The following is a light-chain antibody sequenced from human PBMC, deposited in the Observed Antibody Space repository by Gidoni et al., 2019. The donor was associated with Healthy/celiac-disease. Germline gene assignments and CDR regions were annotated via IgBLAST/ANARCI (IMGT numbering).Light chain of an antibody. J-gene: IGKJ4*01. CDR3: QQYDNLPPLLT. CDR1: QDISNY. Sequence: DIQMTQSPSSLSASVGDRVTITCQASQDISNYLNWYQQKPGKAPKLLIYDASNLETGVPSRFSGSESGTDFTFTISSLQPEDIATYYCQQYDNLPPLLTFGGGTKVEIK. CDR2: DAS. V-gene: IGKV1-33*01.